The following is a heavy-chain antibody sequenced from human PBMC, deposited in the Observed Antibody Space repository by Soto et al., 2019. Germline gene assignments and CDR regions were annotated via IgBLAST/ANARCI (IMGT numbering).Heavy chain of an antibody. D-gene: IGHD1-1*01. CDR1: GGSISSGGYS. CDR2: MYHSGST. Sequence: SETLSLTCAVSGGSISSGGYSWSWIRQPPGKGLEWIGYMYHSGSTYYNPSLKSRFTIPIDTSKNQFSLKLSSVTAADTAVYYCEWKAMNPDAFDIWGQGTTVTGS. CDR3: EWKAMNPDAFDI. V-gene: IGHV4-30-2*01. J-gene: IGHJ3*02.